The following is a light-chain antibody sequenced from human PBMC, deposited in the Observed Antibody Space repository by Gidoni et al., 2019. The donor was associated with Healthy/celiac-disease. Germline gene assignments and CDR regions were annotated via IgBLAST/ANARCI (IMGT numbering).Light chain of an antibody. J-gene: IGKJ2*01. V-gene: IGKV3-15*01. Sequence: EIVMTQSPATLSVSPGERATLSCRASQSVSSNVAWYQQKPGQAPRLLIYGASTRATGIPARVSGSGSGTEFTLTISSLQSEDFAVYYCQQYNNWSYTFGQGTKLEIK. CDR1: QSVSSN. CDR2: GAS. CDR3: QQYNNWSYT.